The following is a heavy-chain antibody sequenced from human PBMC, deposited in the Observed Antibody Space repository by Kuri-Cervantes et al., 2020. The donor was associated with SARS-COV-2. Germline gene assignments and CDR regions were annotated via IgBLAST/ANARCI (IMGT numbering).Heavy chain of an antibody. CDR1: GYTFTGYY. CDR2: INPKSGGT. D-gene: IGHD2/OR15-2a*01. V-gene: IGHV1-2*02. CDR3: ARDGQPIHPCNSGVCYYYYYYMDV. J-gene: IGHJ6*03. Sequence: ALVKVSCKASGYTFTGYYIHWVRQAPGQGLEWLGWINPKSGGTNHAQEFQGRITMTRDTSISTVYMELTRLRSDDTAVYYCARDGQPIHPCNSGVCYYYYYYMDVWGKGTTVTVSS.